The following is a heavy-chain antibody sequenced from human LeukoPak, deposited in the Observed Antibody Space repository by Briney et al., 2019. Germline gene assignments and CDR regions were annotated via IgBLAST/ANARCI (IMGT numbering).Heavy chain of an antibody. CDR2: INPSGGST. CDR3: ARATPLVVPAATYYYYYYMDV. Sequence: ASVKVSCKASGYTFTSYYMHWVRQAPRQGLEWMGIINPSGGSTSYAQKFQGRVTMTRDMSTSTVYMELSSLRSEDTAVYYCARATPLVVPAATYYYYYYMDVWGKGTTVTVSS. D-gene: IGHD2-2*01. J-gene: IGHJ6*03. CDR1: GYTFTSYY. V-gene: IGHV1-46*01.